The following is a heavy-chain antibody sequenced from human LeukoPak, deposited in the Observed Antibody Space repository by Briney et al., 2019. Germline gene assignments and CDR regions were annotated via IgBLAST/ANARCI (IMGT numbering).Heavy chain of an antibody. D-gene: IGHD2-8*01. CDR2: INPNSGGT. CDR1: GYTFTGYY. CDR3: ARGVCTNGVCYTGNYYYYMDV. J-gene: IGHJ6*03. Sequence: GASVKVSCKASGYTFTGYYMHWVRQAPGQGLEWMGWINPNSGGTNYAQKFQGRVTMTRDTSISTAYMELSRLRSDDTAVYYCARGVCTNGVCYTGNYYYYMDVWGKGTTVTVSS. V-gene: IGHV1-2*02.